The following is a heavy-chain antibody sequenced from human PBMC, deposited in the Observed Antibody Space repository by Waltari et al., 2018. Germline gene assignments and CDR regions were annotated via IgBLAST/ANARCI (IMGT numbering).Heavy chain of an antibody. CDR3: ATYIGASIGTAAFDV. Sequence: GWIRQPPGQGLEWIGTCSYNGATYNSPSLRGRVTVSRDTSMNQLSLKLGSVTAADTAVYYCATYIGASIGTAAFDVWGQGTMVTVSS. V-gene: IGHV4-39*01. D-gene: IGHD1-1*01. J-gene: IGHJ3*01. CDR2: CSYNGAT.